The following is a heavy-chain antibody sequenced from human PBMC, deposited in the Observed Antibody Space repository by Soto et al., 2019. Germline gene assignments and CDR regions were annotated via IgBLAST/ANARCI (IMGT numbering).Heavy chain of an antibody. V-gene: IGHV3-30-3*01. CDR2: ISYDGSNK. CDR1: GFTFSSYA. Sequence: PAGALGLSCAASGFTFSSYAMHWVRQAPGKGLEWVAVISYDGSNKYYADSVKGRFTISRDNSKNTLYLQMNSLRAEDTAVYYCARDRDYYGMDVWGQGTTVTVSS. J-gene: IGHJ6*02. CDR3: ARDRDYYGMDV.